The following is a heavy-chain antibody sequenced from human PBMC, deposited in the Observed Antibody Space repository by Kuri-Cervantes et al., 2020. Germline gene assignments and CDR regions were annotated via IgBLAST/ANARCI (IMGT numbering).Heavy chain of an antibody. Sequence: SVKVSCKASGGTFGTYAISWVRQAPGQGLEWLGGIIPLFGTANYTQKFHGRVTITTDESTSTAYMELSSLRSEDTAVYYCATGKAVAGTPYYYYMDVWGKGTTVTVSS. J-gene: IGHJ6*03. CDR1: GGTFGTYA. V-gene: IGHV1-69*05. CDR3: ATGKAVAGTPYYYYMDV. D-gene: IGHD6-19*01. CDR2: IIPLFGTA.